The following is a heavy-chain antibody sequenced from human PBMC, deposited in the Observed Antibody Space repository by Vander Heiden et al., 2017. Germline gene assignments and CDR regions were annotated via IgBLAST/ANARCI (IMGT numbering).Heavy chain of an antibody. V-gene: IGHV4-34*01. CDR1: GGSFSAYY. CDR2: INRSRRT. Sequence: QVQLQQLGAGLLKPSETLSLPCAVYGGSFSAYYWNWIRQPPGKGLEWIGEINRSRRTNYNPSLKSRVTISVDTSKNQFSLKLSSVSAADTAVYYCATTGGYWGQGTLVTVSS. J-gene: IGHJ4*02. D-gene: IGHD4-17*01. CDR3: ATTGGY.